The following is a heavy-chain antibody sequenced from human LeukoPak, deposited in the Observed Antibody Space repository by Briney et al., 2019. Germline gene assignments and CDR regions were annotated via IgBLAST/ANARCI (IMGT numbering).Heavy chain of an antibody. Sequence: PSETLSLTCTVSGGSISSYYWSWIRQPAGKGLEWIGRIYTSGSTNYNPSLKSRVTMSVDTSKNQFSLKLSSVNAADTAVYYCARGADWMYYYYYYYMDVWGKGTTVTVSS. V-gene: IGHV4-4*07. J-gene: IGHJ6*03. D-gene: IGHD2-2*03. CDR1: GGSISSYY. CDR3: ARGADWMYYYYYYYMDV. CDR2: IYTSGST.